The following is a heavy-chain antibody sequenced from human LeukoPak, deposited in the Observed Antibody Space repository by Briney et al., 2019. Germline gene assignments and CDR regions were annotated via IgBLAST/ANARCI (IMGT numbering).Heavy chain of an antibody. J-gene: IGHJ6*03. V-gene: IGHV3-23*01. CDR3: AKYLGDTFYYYYYYLDV. Sequence: GGSLRLFCAASGFTFSNYAMSWVRQVPGKGLEWVSIIGGSGDSSTYYADSVKGRFTISRDSFKNTLYLQMNSLRAEDTAIYYCAKYLGDTFYYYYYYLDVWGKGTTVTVSS. D-gene: IGHD3-16*01. CDR2: IGGSGDSST. CDR1: GFTFSNYA.